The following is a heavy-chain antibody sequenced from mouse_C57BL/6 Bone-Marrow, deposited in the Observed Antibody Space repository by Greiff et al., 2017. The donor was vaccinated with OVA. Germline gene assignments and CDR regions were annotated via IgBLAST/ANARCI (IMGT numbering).Heavy chain of an antibody. D-gene: IGHD1-1*01. CDR1: GYAFSSSW. CDR3: ARWGPFTTVVASAIDY. V-gene: IGHV1-82*01. CDR2: IYPGDGDT. Sequence: QVQLKESGPELVKPGASVKISCKASGYAFSSSWMNWVKQRPGKGLEWIGRIYPGDGDTNYNGKFKGKATLTADKSSSTAYMQLSSLTSEDSAVYLCARWGPFTTVVASAIDYWGQGTTLTVSS. J-gene: IGHJ2*01.